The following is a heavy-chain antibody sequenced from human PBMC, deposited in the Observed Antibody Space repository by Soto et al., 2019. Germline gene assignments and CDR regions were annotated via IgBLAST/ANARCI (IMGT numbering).Heavy chain of an antibody. CDR3: AKDRTTFGVINKYFFDS. CDR1: GFTFSNYA. J-gene: IGHJ4*02. D-gene: IGHD3-3*01. V-gene: IGHV3-23*01. Sequence: EVQLLESGGTLVQLGGSLRLSCAASGFTFSNYAMSWVRQAPGKGLEWVSAISSSGRQTYYADSVRGRFTILRDNSKNALYLQMSSLRAGDTAVYYCAKDRTTFGVINKYFFDSWGQGTLVAVSS. CDR2: ISSSGRQT.